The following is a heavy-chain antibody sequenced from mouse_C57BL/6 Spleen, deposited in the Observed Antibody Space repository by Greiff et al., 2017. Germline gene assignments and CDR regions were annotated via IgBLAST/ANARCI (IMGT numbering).Heavy chain of an antibody. J-gene: IGHJ4*01. V-gene: IGHV1-64*01. D-gene: IGHD2-4*01. CDR1: GYTFTSYW. Sequence: VQLQQSGAELVKPGASVKLSCKASGYTFTSYWMHWVKQRPGQGLEWIGMIHPNSGSTNYNEKFKSKATLTVDKSSSTAYMQLSSLTSDDSAVYYCARSSDYDEAMDYWGQGTSVTVSS. CDR2: IHPNSGST. CDR3: ARSSDYDEAMDY.